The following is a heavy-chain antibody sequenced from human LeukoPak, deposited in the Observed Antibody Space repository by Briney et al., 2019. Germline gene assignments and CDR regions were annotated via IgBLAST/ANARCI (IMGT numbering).Heavy chain of an antibody. CDR1: AFTFSDYN. J-gene: IGHJ4*02. Sequence: GGSLRLSCAASAFTFSDYNMNCVRQAPGKGLEWVSSISSSSSSMYYADSVKGRFTISRANAKNSLYMQMNRLRAEETAVYYSARDLGRSRWYLIDYWRQGTLVTLSS. V-gene: IGHV3-21*04. CDR2: ISSSSSSM. D-gene: IGHD6-13*01. CDR3: ARDLGRSRWYLIDY.